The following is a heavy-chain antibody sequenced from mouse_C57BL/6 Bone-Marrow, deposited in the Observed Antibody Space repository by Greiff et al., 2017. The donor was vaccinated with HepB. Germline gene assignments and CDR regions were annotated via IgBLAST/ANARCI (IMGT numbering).Heavy chain of an antibody. CDR2: INPNYGTT. J-gene: IGHJ4*01. Sequence: EVQLQQPGPELVKPGATVKISCKASGYSFTDYNMNWVKQSNGKSLEWIGVINPNYGTTSYNQKFKGKATLTVDQSSSTAYMQLNSLTSEDSAVYDCVDSSGYGDDWGQGTSVNVS. V-gene: IGHV1-39*01. CDR1: GYSFTDYN. D-gene: IGHD3-2*02. CDR3: VDSSGYGDD.